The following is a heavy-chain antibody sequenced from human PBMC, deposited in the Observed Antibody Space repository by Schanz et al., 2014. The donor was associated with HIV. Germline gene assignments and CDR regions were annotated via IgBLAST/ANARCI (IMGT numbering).Heavy chain of an antibody. CDR3: ARGGYYSANEVGFDH. D-gene: IGHD4-4*01. J-gene: IGHJ5*02. Sequence: QVQLVQSGTEVKKPGSSVKVSCKPSGGTFRSFAISWVRQAPGQGLEWMGGIIPLFGTTNYAQKFQGRVTMTSDTSTSTAYMELRSLRSEDTAIYYCARGGYYSANEVGFDHWGQGTLVAVSS. V-gene: IGHV1-69*06. CDR1: GGTFRSFA. CDR2: IIPLFGTT.